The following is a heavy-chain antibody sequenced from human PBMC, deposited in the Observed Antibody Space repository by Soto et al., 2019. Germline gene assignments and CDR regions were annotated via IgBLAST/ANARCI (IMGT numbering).Heavy chain of an antibody. J-gene: IGHJ6*02. V-gene: IGHV1-69*01. CDR3: XXXXXYXTSATCPKFYDMDV. CDR1: GGTFGSYA. CDR2: IIPILNSP. Sequence: QVQLVQSGAEVKKPGSSVKVSCKASGGTFGSYAITWVRRAPGQGLEWLGGIIPILNSPAYAQKFQARVVITADEITNTAYMELNSLRFDDTXVYYXXXXXXYXTSATCPKFYDMDVWGQGTTVTV. D-gene: IGHD1-26*01.